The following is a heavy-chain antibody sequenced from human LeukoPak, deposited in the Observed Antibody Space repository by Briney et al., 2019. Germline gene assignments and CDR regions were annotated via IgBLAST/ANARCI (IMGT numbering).Heavy chain of an antibody. J-gene: IGHJ4*02. D-gene: IGHD6-13*01. V-gene: IGHV1-18*01. Sequence: GASVKVSCKASGYKFTSSGVSWVRQAPGQGLQWMGWISGYNGNTNFAQKFQGRVTMTTDTSTSTAYMELRSLRSDDTAVYYCARDSPYSSSSLGFDFWGQGTLVTVSS. CDR3: ARDSPYSSSSLGFDF. CDR1: GYKFTSSG. CDR2: ISGYNGNT.